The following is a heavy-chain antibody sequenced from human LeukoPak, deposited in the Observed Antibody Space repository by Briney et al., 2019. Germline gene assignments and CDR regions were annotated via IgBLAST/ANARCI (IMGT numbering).Heavy chain of an antibody. D-gene: IGHD2-15*01. CDR1: GVSISSGDYY. CDR2: IYYSKST. Sequence: PSETLSLTCTVSGVSISSGDYYWSWIRQPPGKGLEWTGYIYYSKSTYYNPSLISLTTITVDTSNNQFSLKLSSVTAADADVYYCARVCSGGSCYSPLFDYWGQGTLVTVSS. V-gene: IGHV4-30-4*01. J-gene: IGHJ4*02. CDR3: ARVCSGGSCYSPLFDY.